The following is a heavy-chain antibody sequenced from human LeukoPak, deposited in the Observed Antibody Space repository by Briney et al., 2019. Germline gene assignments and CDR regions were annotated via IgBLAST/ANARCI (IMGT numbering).Heavy chain of an antibody. J-gene: IGHJ5*02. CDR1: GYTFTGYY. CDR2: IIPIFGTA. D-gene: IGHD4-17*01. CDR3: ARGLYGDYVDWFDP. Sequence: SVKVSCTASGYTFTGYYMHWVRQAPGQGLEWMGGIIPIFGTANYAQKFQGRVTITADESTSTAYMELSSLRSEDTAVYYCARGLYGDYVDWFDPWGQGTLVTVSS. V-gene: IGHV1-69*13.